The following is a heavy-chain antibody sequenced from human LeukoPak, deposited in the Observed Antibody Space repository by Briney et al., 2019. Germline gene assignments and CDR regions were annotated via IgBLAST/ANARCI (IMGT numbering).Heavy chain of an antibody. CDR2: ISYDGSNK. V-gene: IGHV3-30*18. Sequence: PGRSLRLSCAASGFTFSSYGMHWVRQAPGKGLEWVAVISYDGSNKYYADSVKGRFTISRDNSKNTLYLRMNSLRAEDTAVYYCAKEDIVVVPAALLGAFDIWGQGTMVTVSS. CDR1: GFTFSSYG. CDR3: AKEDIVVVPAALLGAFDI. D-gene: IGHD2-2*01. J-gene: IGHJ3*02.